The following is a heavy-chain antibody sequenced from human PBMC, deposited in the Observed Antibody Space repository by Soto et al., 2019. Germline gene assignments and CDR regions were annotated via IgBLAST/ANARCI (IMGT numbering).Heavy chain of an antibody. CDR1: GYTFTSYG. V-gene: IGHV1-18*04. CDR2: ISANNGNT. CDR3: ARDGRYSGRYGGYYFDY. D-gene: IGHD1-26*01. J-gene: IGHJ4*02. Sequence: QVQLVQSGAEVKKPGASVKVSCKASGYTFTSYGISWVRQAPGQGLEWMGWISANNGNTNYAQKIQGRVTMTTDPSTSTAHMELRSLRSDDTAVYYCARDGRYSGRYGGYYFDYWGQGTLVTVSS.